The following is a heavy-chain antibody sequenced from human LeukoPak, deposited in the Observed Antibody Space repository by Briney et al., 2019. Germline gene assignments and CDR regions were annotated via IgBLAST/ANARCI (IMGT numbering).Heavy chain of an antibody. CDR2: INPNSGGT. CDR3: AREEDSSSSGPFDY. J-gene: IGHJ4*02. Sequence: ASVKVSCKASGYTFTGYYMHWVRQAPGQGLEWTGWINPNSGGTNYAQKFQGWVTMTRDTSISTAYMELSRLRSDDTAVYYCAREEDSSSSGPFDYWGQGTLVTVSS. CDR1: GYTFTGYY. V-gene: IGHV1-2*04. D-gene: IGHD6-6*01.